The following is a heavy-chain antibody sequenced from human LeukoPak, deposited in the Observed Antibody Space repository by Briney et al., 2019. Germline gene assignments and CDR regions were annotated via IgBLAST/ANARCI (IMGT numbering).Heavy chain of an antibody. V-gene: IGHV3-64D*09. CDR2: ISSNGGST. CDR3: VKPVDTAMVTAFDI. CDR1: GFTFSSYA. D-gene: IGHD5-18*01. Sequence: PGGSLRLSCSASGFTFSSYAMHWARQAPGKGLEYVSAISSNGGSTYYADSVKGRFTISRDNSKNTLYLQMSSLRAEDTAVYYCVKPVDTAMVTAFDIWGQGTMVTVSS. J-gene: IGHJ3*02.